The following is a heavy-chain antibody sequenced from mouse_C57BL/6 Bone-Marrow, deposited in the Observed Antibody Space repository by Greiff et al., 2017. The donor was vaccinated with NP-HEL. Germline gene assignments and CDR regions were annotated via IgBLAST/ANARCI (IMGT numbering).Heavy chain of an antibody. Sequence: VQLQQSGPELVKPGASVKISCKASGYAFSSSWMNWVKPRPGTGLEWIGRIYPGAGDTHYHGTFQGTATLTADQSSRTAYMQRSSLTSEDSAVYFCARFTTVVSYYAMDDWGQGTSVTVSS. J-gene: IGHJ4*01. V-gene: IGHV1-82*01. CDR3: ARFTTVVSYYAMDD. CDR2: IYPGAGDT. CDR1: GYAFSSSW. D-gene: IGHD1-1*01.